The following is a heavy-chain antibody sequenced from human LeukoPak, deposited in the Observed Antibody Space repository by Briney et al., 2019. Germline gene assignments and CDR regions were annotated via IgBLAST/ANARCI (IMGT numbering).Heavy chain of an antibody. Sequence: GGSLRLSCAASGFTFNYYTKNWVRQAPGKGVEWGSSISSGSTDKYYADSVKGRFTISRDNSRNTVYLQMNSLRAEDTAVYYCAELGITMIGGVWGKGTTVTISS. V-gene: IGHV3-21*01. CDR3: AELGITMIGGV. J-gene: IGHJ6*04. CDR1: GFTFNYYT. D-gene: IGHD3-10*02. CDR2: ISSGSTDK.